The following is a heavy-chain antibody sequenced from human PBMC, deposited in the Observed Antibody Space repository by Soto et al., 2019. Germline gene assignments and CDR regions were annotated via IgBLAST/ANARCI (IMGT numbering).Heavy chain of an antibody. CDR1: GGSISYSY. D-gene: IGHD1-26*01. J-gene: IGHJ5*01. Sequence: SETLSLTCTVSGGSISYSYWSWIRQPPGKGLEWIGYIYNSASTNYNPALKSRVTTSLDMSKNQFSLKLTSVTAADTAVYYCVRDRVGVSSNWFDSWGRGILVTVSS. CDR2: IYNSAST. V-gene: IGHV4-59*01. CDR3: VRDRVGVSSNWFDS.